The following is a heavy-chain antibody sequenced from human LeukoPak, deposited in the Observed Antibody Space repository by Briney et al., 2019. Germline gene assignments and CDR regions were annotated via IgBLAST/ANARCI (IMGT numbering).Heavy chain of an antibody. Sequence: RSQTLSLTCAISGDSVSSNSAAWNWIRQSPSRGLEWLGRTYYRSKWYNDYAVSVKSRITINPDTSKNQFSLQLNSVTPEDTAVYYCARTGGYSYGWYFDYWGQGTLVTVSS. CDR1: GDSVSSNSAA. J-gene: IGHJ4*02. CDR2: TYYRSKWYN. CDR3: ARTGGYSYGWYFDY. V-gene: IGHV6-1*01. D-gene: IGHD5-18*01.